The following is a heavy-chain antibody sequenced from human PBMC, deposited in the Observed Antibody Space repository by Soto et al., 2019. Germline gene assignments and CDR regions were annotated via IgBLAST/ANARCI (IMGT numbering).Heavy chain of an antibody. CDR1: GFTFDDYA. CDR2: ISWNSGSI. CDR3: AKPRRGGDWQRGYFQH. J-gene: IGHJ1*01. D-gene: IGHD2-21*02. V-gene: IGHV3-9*01. Sequence: EVQLVESGGGLVQPGRSLRLSCAASGFTFDDYAMHWVRQAPGKGLEWVSGISWNSGSIGYADSVKGRFTISRDNAKNSLYLQMNSLRAEDTALYYCAKPRRGGDWQRGYFQHWGQGTLVTVSS.